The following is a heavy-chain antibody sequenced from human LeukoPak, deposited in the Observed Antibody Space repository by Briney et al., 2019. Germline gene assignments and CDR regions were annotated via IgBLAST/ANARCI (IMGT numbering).Heavy chain of an antibody. CDR1: GFNFRSSW. D-gene: IGHD4-23*01. CDR2: MSSDGSDT. CDR3: ARDGDTVLTRGYYYYMDV. V-gene: IGHV3-74*01. Sequence: GGSLRLSCAASGFNFRSSWMYWVRQVPGKGLVWVARMSSDGSDTAHADSVKGRFTISRDNAKNTLYLQMNSLRAEDTALYYCARDGDTVLTRGYYYYMDVWGKGTTVTISS. J-gene: IGHJ6*03.